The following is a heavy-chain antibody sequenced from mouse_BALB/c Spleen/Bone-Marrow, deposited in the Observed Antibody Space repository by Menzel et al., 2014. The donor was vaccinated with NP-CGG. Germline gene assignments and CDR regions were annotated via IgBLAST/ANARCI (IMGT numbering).Heavy chain of an antibody. J-gene: IGHJ1*01. Sequence: EVKLMESGGGLVKPGGSLKLSCAASGFTFSDYYMYWVRQTPEKRLEWVATISDGGSYTYYPDSVKGRFTISRDNAKNNLYLQVSSLKSEDTAMYYCARVVTTATLYWYFDVWGAGTTVTVSS. V-gene: IGHV5-4*02. CDR3: ARVVTTATLYWYFDV. CDR1: GFTFSDYY. CDR2: ISDGGSYT. D-gene: IGHD1-2*01.